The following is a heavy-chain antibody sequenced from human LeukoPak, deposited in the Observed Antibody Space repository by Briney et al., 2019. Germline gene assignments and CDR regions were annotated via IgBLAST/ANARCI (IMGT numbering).Heavy chain of an antibody. V-gene: IGHV3-30-3*01. D-gene: IGHD3-22*01. J-gene: IGHJ4*02. Sequence: GGSLRLSCAASGFTFSDYAIHWVRQAPGKGLEWVAVISYDGNNKEYADSVKGRFTISRDNSKNTLYLQMNSLRAEDTAVYYCAKEGRITMIVVVITHFDYWGQGTLVTVSS. CDR2: ISYDGNNK. CDR1: GFTFSDYA. CDR3: AKEGRITMIVVVITHFDY.